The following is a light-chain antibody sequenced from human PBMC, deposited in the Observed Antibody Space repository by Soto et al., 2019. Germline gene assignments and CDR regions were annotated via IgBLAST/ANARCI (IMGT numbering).Light chain of an antibody. Sequence: ETVMTQSPGTLSVSPGERATLSCRASQSVSSSYLAWYQQKPGQAPRLLIHSASSRATGIPDRFSGSGSGTDFTLTISRLEPEDFAVYYCQQRNVWPPITFGQGTRLEI. CDR1: QSVSSSY. J-gene: IGKJ5*01. CDR3: QQRNVWPPIT. CDR2: SAS. V-gene: IGKV3D-20*02.